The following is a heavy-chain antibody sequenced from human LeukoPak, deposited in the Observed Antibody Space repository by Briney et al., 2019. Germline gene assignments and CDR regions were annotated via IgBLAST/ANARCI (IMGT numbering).Heavy chain of an antibody. CDR2: IHDNGDS. Sequence: SETLSLTCTVSGGSISGYFWSWIRQPAGKGLEWIGRIHDNGDSNHNPSLKSRVTIALDTSGNQVSLKLTSESGAETGVYYCARAPSGCGGTCPSDHWGPGTLVTVSS. D-gene: IGHD2-15*01. J-gene: IGHJ4*02. V-gene: IGHV4-4*07. CDR1: GGSISGYF. CDR3: ARAPSGCGGTCPSDH.